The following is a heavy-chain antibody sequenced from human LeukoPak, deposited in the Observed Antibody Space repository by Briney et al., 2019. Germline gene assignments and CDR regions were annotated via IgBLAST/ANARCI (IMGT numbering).Heavy chain of an antibody. CDR3: ARVAGIAAAGKRVDY. J-gene: IGHJ4*02. CDR2: TNPNSGGT. V-gene: IGHV1-2*06. Sequence: GASVKVSCKASGYTFTGYYMHWVRQAPGQGLEWMGRTNPNSGGTNYAQKFQGRVTMTRDTSISTAYMELSRLRSDDTAVYYCARVAGIAAAGKRVDYWGQGTLVTVSS. CDR1: GYTFTGYY. D-gene: IGHD6-13*01.